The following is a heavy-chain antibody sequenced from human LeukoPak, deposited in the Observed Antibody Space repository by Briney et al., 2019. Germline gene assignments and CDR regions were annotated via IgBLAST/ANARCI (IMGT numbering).Heavy chain of an antibody. D-gene: IGHD1-26*01. Sequence: PGGSLRLSCAASGFTFSNAWMSWVRQAPGKGLEWVGRIKSKTDGGTTDYAAPVKGRFTISRDDSKNTLYLQMNSLKTEDTAVYYCTTDTVGAKEFDYWGQGTLVTVPS. CDR3: TTDTVGAKEFDY. V-gene: IGHV3-15*01. CDR2: IKSKTDGGTT. CDR1: GFTFSNAW. J-gene: IGHJ4*02.